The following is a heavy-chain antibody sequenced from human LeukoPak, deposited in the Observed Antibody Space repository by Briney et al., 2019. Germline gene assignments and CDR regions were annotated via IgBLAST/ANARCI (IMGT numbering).Heavy chain of an antibody. CDR3: AKDGPRYSGSYALYYYYYYMDV. CDR2: ISYDGSNK. D-gene: IGHD1-26*01. Sequence: GGSLRLSCAASGFTFSSYGMHWVRQAPGKGLEGVAVISYDGSNKYYADSVKGRFTISRDNSKNTLYLQMNSLRAEDTAVYYCAKDGPRYSGSYALYYYYYYMDVWGKGTTVTVSS. V-gene: IGHV3-30*18. CDR1: GFTFSSYG. J-gene: IGHJ6*03.